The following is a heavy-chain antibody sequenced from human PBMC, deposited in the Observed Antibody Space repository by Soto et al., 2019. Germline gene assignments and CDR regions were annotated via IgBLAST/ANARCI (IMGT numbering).Heavy chain of an antibody. CDR2: ISYDGSNK. Sequence: QVQLVESGGGVVQPGRSLRLSCAASGFTFSSYGMHWVRQAPGKGLEWVAVISYDGSNKYYADSVKGRFTISRDNSKNTLYLQMNSLRAEDTAGYYCAKDRYSSGWYPDYWGQGTLVTVSS. CDR1: GFTFSSYG. D-gene: IGHD6-19*01. CDR3: AKDRYSSGWYPDY. J-gene: IGHJ4*02. V-gene: IGHV3-30*18.